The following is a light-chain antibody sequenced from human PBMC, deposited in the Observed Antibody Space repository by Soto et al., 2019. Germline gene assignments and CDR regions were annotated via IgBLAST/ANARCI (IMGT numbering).Light chain of an antibody. Sequence: QSVLTQPASVSRSPGQSITISCAGTSSDVGRYTYVSWYQQHPGKAPKLIIYDVYNRPSGVSTRFSGSKSGNTASLTISGLQAEDEADYYCTSYTSTSTTYVFGGGT. V-gene: IGLV2-14*01. CDR3: TSYTSTSTTYV. J-gene: IGLJ1*01. CDR2: DVY. CDR1: SSDVGRYTY.